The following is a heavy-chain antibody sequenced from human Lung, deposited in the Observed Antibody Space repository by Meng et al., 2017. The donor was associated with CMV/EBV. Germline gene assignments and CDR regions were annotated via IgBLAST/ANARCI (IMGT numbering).Heavy chain of an antibody. CDR3: ARGDSSWYRLDY. D-gene: IGHD6-13*01. V-gene: IGHV1-69*05. CDR2: IIPILGTA. J-gene: IGHJ4*02. Sequence: CKTSGGTFSSYGISWIRQAPGQGLEWMGGIIPILGTANYAQKFQGRVTITTDESTSTAYMELSSLSSEDTAVYYCARGDSSWYRLDYWGQGTLVTVSS. CDR1: GGTFSSYG.